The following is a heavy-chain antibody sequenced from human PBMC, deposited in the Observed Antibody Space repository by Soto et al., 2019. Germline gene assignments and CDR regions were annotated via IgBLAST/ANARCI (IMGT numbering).Heavy chain of an antibody. CDR3: ARADLAYCGGYCYSGWFDP. J-gene: IGHJ5*02. CDR2: INPSGGST. CDR1: GYTFTSYY. D-gene: IGHD2-21*02. V-gene: IGHV1-46*01. Sequence: QVQLVQSGAEVKKPGASVKVSCKASGYTFTSYYMHWVRQAPGQGLEWMGIINPSGGSTSYAQKFQGRVTMTRDTSTSTVYMELSSLRSEHTAVYYCARADLAYCGGYCYSGWFDPWGQGTLVTVSS.